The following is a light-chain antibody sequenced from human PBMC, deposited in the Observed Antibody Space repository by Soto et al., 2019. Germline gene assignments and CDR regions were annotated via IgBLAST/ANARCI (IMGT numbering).Light chain of an antibody. CDR2: GAS. J-gene: IGKJ4*01. CDR3: QQYNNWPPLT. V-gene: IGKV3-15*01. Sequence: ERVMTQSPATLPVSPGERATLSCRASQSVNSNLAWYQQKPGQAPRLLIYGASTRATGIPARFSGSGSGTEFTLTISSLQSEDFAVYYCQQYNNWPPLTFGGGTKVEIK. CDR1: QSVNSN.